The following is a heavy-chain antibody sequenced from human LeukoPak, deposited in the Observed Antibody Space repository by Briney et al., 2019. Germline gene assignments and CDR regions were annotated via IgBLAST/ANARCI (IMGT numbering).Heavy chain of an antibody. Sequence: GGSLRLSCAASGFAVSDNYMSWVRQAPGKGLEWVSLIYSDGSTYYADSVKGRFTISRDNSKNTLYLQMDSLRVEDTAMYFCTREKSVVVPSSYYYFDVWGRGALVTVAS. CDR3: TREKSVVVPSSYYYFDV. D-gene: IGHD3-22*01. CDR2: IYSDGST. J-gene: IGHJ2*01. CDR1: GFAVSDNY. V-gene: IGHV3-53*01.